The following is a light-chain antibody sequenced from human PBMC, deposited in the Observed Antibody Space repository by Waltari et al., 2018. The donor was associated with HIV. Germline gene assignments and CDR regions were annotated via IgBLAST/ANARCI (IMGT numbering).Light chain of an antibody. CDR3: MQSMQLPPT. J-gene: IGKJ5*01. CDR2: EIS. V-gene: IGKV2D-29*01. CDR1: QSLLNSDARTF. Sequence: DIVMTQTPLSLSVTPGQPASMSRKSSQSLLNSDARTFLYWYLQRPGQPPQVLIYEISNRFSGVPDRFSGSGSGTDFTLKISRVEAEDVGIYYCMQSMQLPPTFGQGTRLDIK.